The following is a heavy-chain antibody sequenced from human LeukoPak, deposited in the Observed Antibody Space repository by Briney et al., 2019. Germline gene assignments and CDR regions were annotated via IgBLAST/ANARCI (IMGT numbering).Heavy chain of an antibody. V-gene: IGHV4-59*08. D-gene: IGHD3-9*01. CDR1: GGSISSYY. CDR3: ASANYDILTGFDY. J-gene: IGHJ4*02. CDR2: IYYSGST. Sequence: PSETLCLTCTVSGGSISSYYWSWIRQPPGKELERIGYIYYSGSTNYNPSLKSRVTISVDTSKNQFSLKLSSVTAADTAVYYCASANYDILTGFDYWGQGTLVTVSS.